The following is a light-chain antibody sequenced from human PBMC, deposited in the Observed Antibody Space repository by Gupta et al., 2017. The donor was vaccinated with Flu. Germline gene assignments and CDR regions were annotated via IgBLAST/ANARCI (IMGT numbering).Light chain of an antibody. Sequence: QSVLTPPPSASGPPGQRVTISCSGSSSNIGGNTVNWYQQLPGTAPKLLIYNNDQRPSGVPDRFSASKSGTSASLAISGLQSEDEADYYCAAWDDSLNGVVFGGGTKLTVL. CDR1: SSNIGGNT. CDR2: NND. CDR3: AAWDDSLNGVV. V-gene: IGLV1-44*01. J-gene: IGLJ3*02.